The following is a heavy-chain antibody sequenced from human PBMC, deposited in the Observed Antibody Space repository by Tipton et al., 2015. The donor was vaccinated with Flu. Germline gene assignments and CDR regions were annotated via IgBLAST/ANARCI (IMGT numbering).Heavy chain of an antibody. Sequence: VQLVQSGAAIKKPGESLKISCEGSVNTFTNSWIGWVRQTPGKGLEWMGSLYHGDSDTAYSPSFQGQVTISVDKSISTVYLEWTNLKASDSAMYYCVRHGGYCDGGTCYRRGDFDAWGHGTLVTVSS. J-gene: IGHJ4*01. V-gene: IGHV5-51*01. CDR3: VRHGGYCDGGTCYRRGDFDA. CDR1: VNTFTNSW. D-gene: IGHD2-15*01. CDR2: LYHGDSDT.